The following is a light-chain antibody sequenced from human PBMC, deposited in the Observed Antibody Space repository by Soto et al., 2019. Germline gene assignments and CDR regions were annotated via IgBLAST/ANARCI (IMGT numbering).Light chain of an antibody. V-gene: IGKV3-20*01. CDR3: QQYGSSAWT. J-gene: IGKJ1*01. Sequence: EIVLTRSPGTLSLSPGERATLSCRASQSVSSSYLAWYQQKPGQAPRLLIYGASSRATGIPDRFSGSVSGPDFTLTISRLEPEDFAVYYCQQYGSSAWTFGQGTKVEIK. CDR1: QSVSSSY. CDR2: GAS.